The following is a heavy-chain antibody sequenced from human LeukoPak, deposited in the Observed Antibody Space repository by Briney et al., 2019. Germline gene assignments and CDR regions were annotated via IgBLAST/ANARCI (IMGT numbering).Heavy chain of an antibody. J-gene: IGHJ4*02. CDR2: IYTSAGT. Sequence: PSETLSLTCTVSGASISSYYWSWIRQPAGQGLEWIGRIYTSAGTNYNPSLKSRVTMSVDTSKNQFSLKLTSVTAADTAVYYCARVGDIAAAGRYYFDYWGQGTLVTVSS. V-gene: IGHV4-4*07. CDR1: GASISSYY. CDR3: ARVGDIAAAGRYYFDY. D-gene: IGHD6-13*01.